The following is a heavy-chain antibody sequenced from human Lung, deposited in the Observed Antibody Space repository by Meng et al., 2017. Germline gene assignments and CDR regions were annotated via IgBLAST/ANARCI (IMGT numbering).Heavy chain of an antibody. CDR3: ARGRVVVAATPSDY. CDR2: ISSSSA. D-gene: IGHD2-15*01. J-gene: IGHJ4*02. CDR1: GFTFSSYS. Sequence: EVQLVESGGGLVKPVGSLRSSCAASGFTFSSYSMTWVCLAPGKGLAWVSSISSSSAYADSVKGRFTISRDNAKNSLYLQMNSLRAEDTAVYYCARGRVVVAATPSDYWGQGTLVTVSS. V-gene: IGHV3-21*01.